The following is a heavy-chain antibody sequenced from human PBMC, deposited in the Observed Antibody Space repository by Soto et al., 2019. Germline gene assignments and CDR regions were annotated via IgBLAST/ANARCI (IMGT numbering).Heavy chain of an antibody. D-gene: IGHD3-22*01. J-gene: IGHJ4*02. Sequence: EVQLVESGGGLVQPGGSLRLSCAASGFTFSSYSMNWVRQAPGKGLEWVSYISSSSSTIYYADSVKGRFTISRDNAKNSLYLQMNSLRDENTAVYYCARDRAIASYYYDSSGYPIYYFYYRGQGTLGTVSA. CDR1: GFTFSSYS. V-gene: IGHV3-48*02. CDR3: ARDRAIASYYYDSSGYPIYYFYY. CDR2: ISSSSSTI.